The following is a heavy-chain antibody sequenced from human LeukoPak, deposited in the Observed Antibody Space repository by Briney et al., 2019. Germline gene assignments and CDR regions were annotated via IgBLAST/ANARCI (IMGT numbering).Heavy chain of an antibody. V-gene: IGHV1-69*13. D-gene: IGHD3-22*01. J-gene: IGHJ4*02. CDR1: GGTFSSYA. Sequence: SVTVSCKASGGTFSSYAISWVRQAPGQGLEWMGGIIPIFGTANYAQKFQGRVTITADESTSTAYMELSSLRSEDTAVYYCAREPLTYYYDSSGYYHFDYWGQGTLVTVSS. CDR2: IIPIFGTA. CDR3: AREPLTYYYDSSGYYHFDY.